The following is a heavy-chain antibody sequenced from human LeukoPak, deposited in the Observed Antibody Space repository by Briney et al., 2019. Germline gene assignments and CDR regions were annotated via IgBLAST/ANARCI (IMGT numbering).Heavy chain of an antibody. CDR2: IRYDGSNK. Sequence: HSGGSLRLSCAASGFTFSSYGMHWVRQAPGKGLEWVAFIRYDGSNKYYADSVKGRFTISRDNSKNTLYLQMNSLRAEDTAVYYCAAGEYQLLGYWGQGTLVTVSS. CDR1: GFTFSSYG. CDR3: AAGEYQLLGY. V-gene: IGHV3-30*02. J-gene: IGHJ4*02. D-gene: IGHD2-2*01.